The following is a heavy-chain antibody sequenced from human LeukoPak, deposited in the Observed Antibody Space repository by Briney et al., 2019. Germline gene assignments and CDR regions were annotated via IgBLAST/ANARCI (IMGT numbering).Heavy chain of an antibody. V-gene: IGHV1-24*01. J-gene: IGHJ5*02. CDR1: GYTLTELS. Sequence: ASVKVSCKVSGYTLTELSMHWVRQAPGKGLEWMGGFDPEDGETIYAQKFQGRATMTEDTSTDTAYMELSSLRSEDTAVYYCATLTPGYCSSTSCPNWFDPWGQGTLVTVSS. CDR3: ATLTPGYCSSTSCPNWFDP. CDR2: FDPEDGET. D-gene: IGHD2-2*01.